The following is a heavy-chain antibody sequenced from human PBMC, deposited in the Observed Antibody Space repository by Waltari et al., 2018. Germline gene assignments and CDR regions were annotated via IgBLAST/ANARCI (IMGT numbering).Heavy chain of an antibody. CDR3: ARAAAATGNSFDY. D-gene: IGHD6-13*01. CDR2: IIPIFGTA. J-gene: IGHJ4*02. V-gene: IGHV1-69*05. Sequence: QVQLVQSGAEGKKPGSSVKVSCKASGGTFSGYATSWVRQAPGQGREWMGGIIPIFGTANYAQKFQGRVTITTDESTSTAYMELSSLRSEDTAVYYCARAAAATGNSFDYWGQETLVTVSS. CDR1: GGTFSGYA.